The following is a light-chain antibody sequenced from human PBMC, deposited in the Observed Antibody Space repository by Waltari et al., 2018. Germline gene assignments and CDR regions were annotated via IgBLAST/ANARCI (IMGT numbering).Light chain of an antibody. Sequence: EIVLTQSPGTLSLSPGERATLSCRASQSVSSNYLAWYQQRPGQAPRLLIHGSSSRATGIPDRFRGSGSGTDFTLTSSRLEPEDLAVYYCQQYGRSWNTFGQGTKLEIK. J-gene: IGKJ2*01. CDR1: QSVSSNY. CDR3: QQYGRSWNT. CDR2: GSS. V-gene: IGKV3-20*01.